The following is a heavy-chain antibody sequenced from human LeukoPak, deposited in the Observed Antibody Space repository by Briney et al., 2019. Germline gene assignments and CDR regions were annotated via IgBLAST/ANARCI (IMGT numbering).Heavy chain of an antibody. Sequence: SETLSLTCTVSGGSISSGSYYWSWIRQPAGKGLEWIGRIYTSGSTNYNPSLKSRVTISVDTSKNQFSLKLSSVTAADTAVYYCARDGGQQAPWYAFDIWGQGTMVTVSS. CDR3: ARDGGQQAPWYAFDI. D-gene: IGHD3-16*01. V-gene: IGHV4-61*02. CDR2: IYTSGST. J-gene: IGHJ3*02. CDR1: GGSISSGSYY.